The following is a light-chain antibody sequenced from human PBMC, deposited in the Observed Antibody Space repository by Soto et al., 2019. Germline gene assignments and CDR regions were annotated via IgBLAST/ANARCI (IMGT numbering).Light chain of an antibody. CDR2: KGT. Sequence: QSALAQPASVSGSPGQSITISCTGTSSDVGAYNSVSWYQQHPHKAPQVIIYKGTQRPSGVPDRFSGSKSGTSASLAINGLRSEDEADYFCSAWDDNVNGVIFGGGTKLTVL. CDR3: SAWDDNVNGVI. V-gene: IGLV2-14*02. J-gene: IGLJ2*01. CDR1: SSDVGAYNS.